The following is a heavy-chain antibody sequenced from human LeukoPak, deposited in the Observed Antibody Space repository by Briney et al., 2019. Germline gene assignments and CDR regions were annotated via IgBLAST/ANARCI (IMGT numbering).Heavy chain of an antibody. J-gene: IGHJ4*02. CDR1: GYTFTGYY. CDR3: ARIKSKVNRCGGDCYFDY. Sequence: GASVKVSCKASGYTFTGYYMHWVRQAPGHGLEWMGWINPNSGGTNIAQKFQGRVTMTRDRSINTAYMELSSLRSEDTAVYYCARIKSKVNRCGGDCYFDYWGQGTLVTVSS. CDR2: INPNSGGT. D-gene: IGHD2-21*02. V-gene: IGHV1-2*02.